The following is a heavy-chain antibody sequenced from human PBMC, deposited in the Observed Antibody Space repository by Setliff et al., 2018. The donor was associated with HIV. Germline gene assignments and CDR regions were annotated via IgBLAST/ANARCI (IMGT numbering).Heavy chain of an antibody. V-gene: IGHV1-3*01. D-gene: IGHD5-18*01. CDR1: GYTFHTYA. J-gene: IGHJ4*02. CDR3: ARDSYGLDY. Sequence: ASVKVSCKASGYTFHTYAMHWVRQAPGQRLEWMGWINAGNGNAKYSQKFRGRVTITSDTSASTVYMELSSLRYEDTAVYYCARDSYGLDYWGQGTLVTVSS. CDR2: INAGNGNA.